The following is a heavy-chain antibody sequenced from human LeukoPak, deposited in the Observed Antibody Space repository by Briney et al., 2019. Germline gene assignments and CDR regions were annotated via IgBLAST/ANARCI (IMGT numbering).Heavy chain of an antibody. J-gene: IGHJ4*02. CDR3: AKLDHRVEATDDY. CDR2: IYYSGST. CDR1: GGSISSSSYY. Sequence: SETLSLTCTVSGGSISSSSYYWGWIRQPPGKGLEWIGSIYYSGSTYYNPSLKSRVTISVDTSKNQFSLKLSSVTAADTAVYYCAKLDHRVEATDDYWGQGTLVTVSS. V-gene: IGHV4-39*01. D-gene: IGHD1-26*01.